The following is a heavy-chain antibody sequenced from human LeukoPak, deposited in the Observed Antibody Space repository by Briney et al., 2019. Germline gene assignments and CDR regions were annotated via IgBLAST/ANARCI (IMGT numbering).Heavy chain of an antibody. J-gene: IGHJ3*02. V-gene: IGHV3-30-3*01. CDR2: ISYDGSNK. D-gene: IGHD1-7*01. Sequence: GGSLRLSCAASGFTFSSYAMHWVRQAPGKGLGWVAVISYDGSNKYYADSVKGRFTISRDNSKNTLYLQMNSLRAEDTAVYYCARDPLSDWNYRNDAFDIWGQGTMVTVSS. CDR3: ARDPLSDWNYRNDAFDI. CDR1: GFTFSSYA.